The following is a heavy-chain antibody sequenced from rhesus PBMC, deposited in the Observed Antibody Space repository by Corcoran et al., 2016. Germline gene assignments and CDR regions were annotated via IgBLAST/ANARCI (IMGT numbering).Heavy chain of an antibody. D-gene: IGHD3-28*01. J-gene: IGHJ4*01. CDR2: INGNSAST. CDR1: GGYISGYYY. V-gene: IGHV4-73*01. CDR3: AREAYDSGADY. Sequence: QVQLQQWGEGLVKPSETLSLTCAVYGGYISGYYYWSWIRQPPGKGLEWIGYINGNSASTNYNPSLKNRVTISKDTSKNQFSLKLSSVTAADTAVYYCAREAYDSGADYWGQGVLVTVSS.